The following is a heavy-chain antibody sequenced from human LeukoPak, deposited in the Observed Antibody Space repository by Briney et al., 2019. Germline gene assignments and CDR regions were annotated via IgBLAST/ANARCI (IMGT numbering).Heavy chain of an antibody. V-gene: IGHV3-7*01. D-gene: IGHD4-17*01. CDR2: IKEDGSKK. CDR1: GFTFNSYW. Sequence: GGSLRLSCAASGFTFNSYWMSWVRQAPGKGLEWVANIKEDGSKKNHLDSVKGRFTISRDNAKNFLYLQMNSLRVEDTALYYCARDGDGRGEDFDYWGQGILVTVSS. J-gene: IGHJ4*02. CDR3: ARDGDGRGEDFDY.